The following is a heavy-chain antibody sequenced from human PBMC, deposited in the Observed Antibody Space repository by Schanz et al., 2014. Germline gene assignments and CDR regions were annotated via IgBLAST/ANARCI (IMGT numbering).Heavy chain of an antibody. D-gene: IGHD2-15*01. CDR2: ISGDGTTT. J-gene: IGHJ4*02. V-gene: IGHV3-74*01. CDR3: ARDPGGTKTHGL. CDR1: GFTFSVYW. Sequence: EVQLVESGGGLVQPGGSLRLSCAASGFTFSVYWMHWVRQPPGKGLVSVSRISGDGTTTSYADSVKGRFTVFRDNAKNSLDLQMNSLRAEDTAVYYCARDPGGTKTHGLWGQGTLVTVSS.